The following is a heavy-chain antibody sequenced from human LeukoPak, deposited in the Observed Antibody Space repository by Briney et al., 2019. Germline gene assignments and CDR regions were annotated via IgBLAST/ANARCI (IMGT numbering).Heavy chain of an antibody. CDR3: ARVVGATGSSDY. Sequence: SEILSLTCTVSGGSISSDYWSWIRQPPGKGLKWIGYIYYIGSTNYNPSLKSRITISVDTSKSHFSLKLSSVTAADTAVYYCARVVGATGSSDYWGQGTLVTVSS. CDR1: GGSISSDY. V-gene: IGHV4-59*01. J-gene: IGHJ4*02. D-gene: IGHD1-26*01. CDR2: IYYIGST.